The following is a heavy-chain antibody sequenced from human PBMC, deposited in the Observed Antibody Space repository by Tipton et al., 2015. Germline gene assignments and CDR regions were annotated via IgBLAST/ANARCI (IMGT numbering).Heavy chain of an antibody. CDR3: ARVSYLNGRAFDI. J-gene: IGHJ3*02. CDR2: TSHSGGT. D-gene: IGHD3-16*02. CDR1: GYSLSTGHC. Sequence: TLSLTCNVSGYSLSTGHCWGWVRQRPEKGLEWIGYTSHSGGTFYNPSLRSPFAISLDTSQNQFSLEVRSVTAADTAVYYCARVSYLNGRAFDIWGPGTLVTVSS. V-gene: IGHV4-31*01.